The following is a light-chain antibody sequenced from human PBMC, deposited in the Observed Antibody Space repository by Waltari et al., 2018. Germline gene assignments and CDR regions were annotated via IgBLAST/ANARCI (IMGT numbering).Light chain of an antibody. CDR3: ASWDDSLSALV. J-gene: IGLJ3*02. CDR2: RDD. CDR1: SSNIGSHY. V-gene: IGLV1-47*01. Sequence: QSVLTQAPSASETPGQRIPISCSGSSSNIGSHYVSWYQHLPGAAPKLLIGRDDHRPSGVPDRFSGSKSGTSASLASSGLRSEDEADYYCASWDDSLSALVFGGGTKLTVL.